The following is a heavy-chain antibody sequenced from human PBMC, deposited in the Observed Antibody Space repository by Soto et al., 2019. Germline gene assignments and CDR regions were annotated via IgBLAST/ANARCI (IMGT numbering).Heavy chain of an antibody. V-gene: IGHV5-51*01. CDR3: ARKFAPEFFDS. J-gene: IGHJ4*02. CDR2: IYPGDSDT. Sequence: PGESLKISCKGSGYTFSTYWIAWVRQMPGKGLEWMGIIYPGDSDTKYSPAFQGQVTIPADKSINTAYLQWTSLEASDTAMYYCARKFAPEFFDSWGQGTLVTVSS. D-gene: IGHD3-10*01. CDR1: GYTFSTYW.